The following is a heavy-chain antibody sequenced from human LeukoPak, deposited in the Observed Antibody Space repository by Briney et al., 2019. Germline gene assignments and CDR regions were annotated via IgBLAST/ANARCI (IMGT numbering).Heavy chain of an antibody. D-gene: IGHD3-10*01. V-gene: IGHV4-59*01. CDR2: IYYSGST. Sequence: SDTLSLTCTVSGGSISSYYWSWIRQPPGKGLEWIGYIYYSGSTNYNPSLKSRVTISVDTSKNQFSLTLSSVTAADTAVYYCARARRYYGPYLDYWGQGTLVTVSS. CDR1: GGSISSYY. CDR3: ARARRYYGPYLDY. J-gene: IGHJ4*02.